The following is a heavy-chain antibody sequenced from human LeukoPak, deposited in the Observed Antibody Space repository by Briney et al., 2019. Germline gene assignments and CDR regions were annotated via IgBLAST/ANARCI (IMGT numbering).Heavy chain of an antibody. V-gene: IGHV1-69*01. CDR2: IIPIFGST. J-gene: IGHJ1*01. CDR1: GGSLSSFA. D-gene: IGHD2-15*01. Sequence: SVKVSCKASGGSLSSFALNWVRQTPGQGLEWMGGIIPIFGSTNYAQKFQVRVTIIADESTNTAYMELNSLRSEDTGVYYCARVMVVAGNGGYFLYWGQGTLVTVSS. CDR3: ARVMVVAGNGGYFLY.